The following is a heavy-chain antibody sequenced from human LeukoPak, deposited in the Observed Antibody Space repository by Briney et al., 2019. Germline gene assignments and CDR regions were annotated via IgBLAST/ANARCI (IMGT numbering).Heavy chain of an antibody. CDR1: GGSISSYY. CDR3: AGVYCSGGSCYSGKSPYYYYYYYMDV. V-gene: IGHV4-59*01. J-gene: IGHJ6*03. CDR2: IYYSGST. D-gene: IGHD2-15*01. Sequence: SETLSLTCTVSGGSISSYYWSWIQQPPGKGLEWIGYIYYSGSTNYNPSLKSRVTISVDTSKNQFSLKLSSVTAADTAVYHCAGVYCSGGSCYSGKSPYYYYYYYMDVWGKGTTVTVSS.